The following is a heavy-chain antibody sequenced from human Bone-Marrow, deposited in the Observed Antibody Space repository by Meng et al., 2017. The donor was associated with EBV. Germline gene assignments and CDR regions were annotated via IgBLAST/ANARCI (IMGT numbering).Heavy chain of an antibody. CDR1: VYTFSSDD. J-gene: IGHJ4*02. CDR2: INPNSGNT. CDR3: ARMGY. V-gene: IGHV1-8*01. Sequence: QLQLVRSVAGVKKPGASVKVSCRTSVYTFSSDDVNWVRQAPGQGPEWMGWINPNSGNTGFAQKIQGRVSMTWDTYTSTAYMELRNLRSEDTAVYYCARMGYWGQGTLVTVSS.